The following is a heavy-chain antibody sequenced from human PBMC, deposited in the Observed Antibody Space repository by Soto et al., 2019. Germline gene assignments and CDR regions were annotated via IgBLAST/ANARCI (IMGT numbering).Heavy chain of an antibody. CDR3: TTQPSYYDILTGYSAYYFDY. J-gene: IGHJ4*02. CDR1: GFTFSNAW. V-gene: IGHV3-15*01. D-gene: IGHD3-9*01. Sequence: EVQLVESGGGLVKPGGSLRLSCAASGFTFSNAWMSWVRQAPGKGLEWVGRIKSKTDGGTTDYAAPVKGRFTISRDDSKNTLYLQMNSLKTEDTAVYYCTTQPSYYDILTGYSAYYFDYWGQGTLFTVSS. CDR2: IKSKTDGGTT.